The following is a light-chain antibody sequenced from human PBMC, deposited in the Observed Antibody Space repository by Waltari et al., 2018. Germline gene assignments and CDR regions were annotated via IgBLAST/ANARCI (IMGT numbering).Light chain of an antibody. CDR3: SSYVASRIV. Sequence: QSALTQPPSASGSPGQSVTLSCTGTTNDIGSYDSVSWYQHHPGKAPKLIIYEVSNRPSWVSKRFSGSKSCSTASLTVSALQVEDEAIYYCSSYVASRIVFGGGTRLTVL. CDR2: EVS. J-gene: IGLJ2*01. CDR1: TNDIGSYDS. V-gene: IGLV2-8*01.